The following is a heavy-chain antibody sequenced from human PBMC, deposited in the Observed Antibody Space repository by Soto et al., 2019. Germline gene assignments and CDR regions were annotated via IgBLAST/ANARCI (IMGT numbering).Heavy chain of an antibody. CDR2: IAYDGSNA. CDR3: ARGDREDILVVVGARPGEYGIDI. Sequence: GGSMKLSCAASGLTLRNHAMHWVRQAPGKGLECLAVIAYDGSNAFYRDSVKGRFTISRDNSKNTLYLHMNSLRSEDTGVYYCARGDREDILVVVGARPGEYGIDIWGQGTTVTVSS. J-gene: IGHJ6*02. D-gene: IGHD2-15*01. V-gene: IGHV3-30-3*01. CDR1: GLTLRNHA.